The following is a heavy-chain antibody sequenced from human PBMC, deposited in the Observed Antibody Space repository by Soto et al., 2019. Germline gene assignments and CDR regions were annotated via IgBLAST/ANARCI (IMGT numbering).Heavy chain of an antibody. Sequence: GGSLRLSCAASGFTFSSYAVQWVRQAPGKGLEWVAIISYDGRDEDYADSVKGRFTISRDNSRSTLYLQMNSLRPEDTAVYYCAKGRGYSGYFNGETDSWGQGILVTVSS. V-gene: IGHV3-30*04. CDR3: AKGRGYSGYFNGETDS. J-gene: IGHJ4*02. CDR1: GFTFSSYA. D-gene: IGHD5-12*01. CDR2: ISYDGRDE.